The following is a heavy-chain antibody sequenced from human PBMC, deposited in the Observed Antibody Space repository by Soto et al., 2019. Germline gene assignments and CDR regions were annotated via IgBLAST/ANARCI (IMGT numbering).Heavy chain of an antibody. CDR2: LTASGGRT. CDR1: GFTFNNYA. D-gene: IGHD4-17*01. Sequence: EVHLLESGGGLVQPGGSLRLSCTASGFTFNNYAMTWVRQAPGRGLEGVSGLTASGGRTYYADSVNGRFTISRDNSTSSLYLQMISLRADDTAVYYCAKDTRYADYVRWFDSWGQGTLVTVSS. J-gene: IGHJ5*01. V-gene: IGHV3-23*01. CDR3: AKDTRYADYVRWFDS.